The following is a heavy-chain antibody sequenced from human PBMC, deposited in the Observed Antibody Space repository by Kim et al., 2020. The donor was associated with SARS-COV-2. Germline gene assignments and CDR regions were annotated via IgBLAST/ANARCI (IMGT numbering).Heavy chain of an antibody. J-gene: IGHJ5*02. V-gene: IGHV3-48*03. D-gene: IGHD6-6*01. CDR2: ISSSGSTI. CDR3: ARDRGSSNWFDP. CDR1: GFTFSSYE. Sequence: GGSLRLSCAASGFTFSSYEMNWVRQAPGKGLEWVSYISSSGSTIYYADSVKGRFTISRDNAKNSLYLQMNSLRAGDTAVYYCARDRGSSNWFDPWGQGTLVTVSS.